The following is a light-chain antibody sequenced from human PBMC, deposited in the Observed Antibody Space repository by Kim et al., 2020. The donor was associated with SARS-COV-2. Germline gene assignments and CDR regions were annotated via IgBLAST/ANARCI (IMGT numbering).Light chain of an antibody. J-gene: IGLJ3*02. V-gene: IGLV1-47*02. Sequence: GQTVATCSSGSSANIGSHFVYWSQQLPGTAPKLLIIDTSPRHSGVPDRFSGSKSGDSASLAISGLRSADEGDYYCEAWDDSLHAWVFGGGTQLTVL. CDR3: EAWDDSLHAWV. CDR2: DTS. CDR1: SANIGSHF.